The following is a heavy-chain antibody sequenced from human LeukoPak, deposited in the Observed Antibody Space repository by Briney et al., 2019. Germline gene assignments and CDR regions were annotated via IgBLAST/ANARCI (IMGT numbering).Heavy chain of an antibody. CDR2: ISGSSSYI. J-gene: IGHJ5*02. D-gene: IGHD6-6*01. Sequence: GTLRLSCAASGFTFSSYGMSWVRQAPGKGLEWVSSISGSSSYIYYADSVKGRFTISRDNAKNSLYLQMNSLRVEDRAVYYCARGSSNVAARNNWFDPWGQGTLVTVSS. V-gene: IGHV3-21*01. CDR1: GFTFSSYG. CDR3: ARGSSNVAARNNWFDP.